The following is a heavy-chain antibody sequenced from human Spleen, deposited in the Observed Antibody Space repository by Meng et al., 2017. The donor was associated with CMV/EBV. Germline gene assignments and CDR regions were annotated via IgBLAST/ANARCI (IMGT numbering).Heavy chain of an antibody. J-gene: IGHJ4*02. CDR2: IIPIFGTT. CDR1: GGTFSSYA. V-gene: IGHV1-69*05. Sequence: SCKASGGTFSSYASSWVRQAPGQGLEWMGGIIPIFGTTNYAQKFQGRVTITTDESTSTAYMELSSLRSEDTAVYYCAREAATYFDYWGQGTLVTVSS. CDR3: AREAATYFDY. D-gene: IGHD1-26*01.